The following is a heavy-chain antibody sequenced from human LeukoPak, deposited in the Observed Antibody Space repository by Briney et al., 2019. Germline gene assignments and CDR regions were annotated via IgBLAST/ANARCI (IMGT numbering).Heavy chain of an antibody. CDR3: ARGGIAAQRRDVFDI. CDR2: ISSSSSYI. V-gene: IGHV3-21*01. CDR1: GFAFSSYS. Sequence: GGPLRLSCAASGFAFSSYSMNWVRQAPGKGLEWVSSISSSSSYIYYAESVKGRFTISRDNAKNSLYLQMNSLRAEDTAVYYCARGGIAAQRRDVFDIWGQGTMVTVSS. J-gene: IGHJ3*02. D-gene: IGHD6-13*01.